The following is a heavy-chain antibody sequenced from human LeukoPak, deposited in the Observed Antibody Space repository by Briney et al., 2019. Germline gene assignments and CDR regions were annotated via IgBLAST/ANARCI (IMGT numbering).Heavy chain of an antibody. V-gene: IGHV3-9*03. CDR2: ISWNSGSI. CDR3: AKDKKRLGATPYCMDV. D-gene: IGHD1-26*01. Sequence: QSGGSLRLSCAASGFTFDDYAMHWVRRAPGKGLEWVSGISWNSGSIGYADSVKGRFTISRDNAKNSLYLQMNSLRAEDMALYYCAKDKKRLGATPYCMDVWGKGTTVTVSS. J-gene: IGHJ6*03. CDR1: GFTFDDYA.